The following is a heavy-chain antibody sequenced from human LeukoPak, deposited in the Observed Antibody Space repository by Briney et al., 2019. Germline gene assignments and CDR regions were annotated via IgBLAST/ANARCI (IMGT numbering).Heavy chain of an antibody. CDR1: GFTFSSYS. J-gene: IGHJ4*02. CDR3: ARGHIAVAGDY. Sequence: GGSPRLSCAASGFTFSSYSMNWVRQAPGKGLEWVSSISSSSSYIYYADSVKGRFTISRDNAKNSLYLQMNSLRAEDTAVYYCARGHIAVAGDYWGQGTLVTVSS. V-gene: IGHV3-21*01. D-gene: IGHD6-19*01. CDR2: ISSSSSYI.